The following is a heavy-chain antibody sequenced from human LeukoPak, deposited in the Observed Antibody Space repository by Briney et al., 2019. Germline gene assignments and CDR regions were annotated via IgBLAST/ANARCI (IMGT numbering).Heavy chain of an antibody. J-gene: IGHJ6*02. V-gene: IGHV3-53*01. D-gene: IGHD1-26*01. CDR3: ARDRGSYGMDV. Sequence: GGSLRLSCAASGFTVSSNYMSWVRQAPGKGLEWVSVIYSGGSTYYADSVKGRFTISRDNSKNTLYLQMNSLRAEDTAVYCCARDRGSYGMDVWGQGTTVTVSS. CDR2: IYSGGST. CDR1: GFTVSSNY.